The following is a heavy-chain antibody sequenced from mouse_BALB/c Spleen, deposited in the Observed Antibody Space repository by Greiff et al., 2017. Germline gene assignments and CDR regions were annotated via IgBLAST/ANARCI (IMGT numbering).Heavy chain of an antibody. Sequence: EVQLQQSGPSLVKPSQTLSLTCSVTGDSITSCYWNWIRKFPGNKLEYMGYISYSGSTYYNPSLKSRISITRDTSKNQYYLQLNSVTTEDTATYYCARYLYYGSSYGDAMDYWGQGTSVTVSS. J-gene: IGHJ4*01. D-gene: IGHD1-1*01. CDR3: ARYLYYGSSYGDAMDY. CDR1: GDSITSCY. CDR2: ISYSGST. V-gene: IGHV3-8*02.